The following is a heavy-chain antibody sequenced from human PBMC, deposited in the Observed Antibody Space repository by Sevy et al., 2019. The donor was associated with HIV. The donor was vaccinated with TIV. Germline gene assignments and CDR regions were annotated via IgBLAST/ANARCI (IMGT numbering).Heavy chain of an antibody. CDR2: IYYSGST. CDR3: ARMRSVSKLIDY. V-gene: IGHV4-39*01. D-gene: IGHD1-26*01. CDR1: GGSISSSSYY. J-gene: IGHJ4*02. Sequence: SETLSLTCTVSGGSISSSSYYWGWVRQPPGEGLEWIGSIYYSGSTYYNPSLKSRVTISVDTSKNQFSLKLSSVTAADTAVYYCARMRSVSKLIDYWGQGTLVTVSS.